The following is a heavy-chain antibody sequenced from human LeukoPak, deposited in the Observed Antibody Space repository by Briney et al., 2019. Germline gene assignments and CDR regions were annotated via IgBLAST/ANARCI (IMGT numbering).Heavy chain of an antibody. CDR3: SMVFGYSYGKADN. CDR2: IYYSGST. J-gene: IGHJ4*02. Sequence: TSETLSLTCTVSGGSISSSGYYWGWIRQPPGKGLEWIGSIYYSGSTHFNPSLKSRVSISVDTSKNQFSLKRSSVTAADTAIYCWSMVFGYSYGKADNWGQGTLVTVSS. V-gene: IGHV4-39*01. CDR1: GGSISSSGYY. D-gene: IGHD5-18*01.